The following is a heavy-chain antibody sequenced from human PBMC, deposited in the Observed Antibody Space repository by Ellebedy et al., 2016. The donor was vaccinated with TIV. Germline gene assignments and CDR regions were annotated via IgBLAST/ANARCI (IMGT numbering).Heavy chain of an antibody. D-gene: IGHD1-26*01. Sequence: AASVKVSCKASGGPFNKYAISWVRQAPGQGLEWMGGILPIFGTPNYAQKFQGRVTITAGESTTTFYMELNSLTSEDTAVYYCAGSGTYYPSTIDYWGQGTLVTVSS. V-gene: IGHV1-69*13. CDR3: AGSGTYYPSTIDY. CDR1: GGPFNKYA. J-gene: IGHJ4*02. CDR2: ILPIFGTP.